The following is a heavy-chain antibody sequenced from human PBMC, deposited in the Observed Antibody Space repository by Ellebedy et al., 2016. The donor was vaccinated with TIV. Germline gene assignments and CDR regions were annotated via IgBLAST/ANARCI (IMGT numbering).Heavy chain of an antibody. D-gene: IGHD4-23*01. V-gene: IGHV3-11*01. CDR3: ARDRYLGDNSHYYYMDV. Sequence: PSETLSLTCAVSGGSISSSSYYWGWIRQAPGRGLEWVSYISSSGSTIYYADSVKGRFTISRDNAKNSLYLQMNSLRAEDTAVYYCARDRYLGDNSHYYYMDVWGKGTTVTVSS. CDR2: ISSSGSTI. J-gene: IGHJ6*03. CDR1: GGSISSSSYY.